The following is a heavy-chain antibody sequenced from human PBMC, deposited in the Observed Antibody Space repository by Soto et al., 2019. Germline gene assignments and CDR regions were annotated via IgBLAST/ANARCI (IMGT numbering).Heavy chain of an antibody. CDR2: IIPIFGTA. CDR3: ATRRWSDAFDI. D-gene: IGHD2-15*01. V-gene: IGHV1-69*13. CDR1: GGTFSSYA. J-gene: IGHJ3*02. Sequence: SVKVSCTASGGTFSSYAISWVRQAPGQGLEWMGGIIPIFGTANYAQKFQGRVTITADESTSTAYMELSSLRSEDTAVYYCATRRWSDAFDIWGQGTMVTVSS.